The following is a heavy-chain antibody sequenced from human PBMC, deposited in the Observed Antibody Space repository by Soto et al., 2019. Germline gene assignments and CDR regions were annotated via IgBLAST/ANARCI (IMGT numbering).Heavy chain of an antibody. CDR2: ISSSGSTI. J-gene: IGHJ4*02. CDR1: GFTFSDYY. CDR3: ASSREDSGYETPEGFDY. V-gene: IGHV3-11*01. D-gene: IGHD5-12*01. Sequence: QVQLVESGGGLVKPGGSLRLSCAASGFTFSDYYMSWIRQAPGKGLEWVSYISSSGSTIYYADSVKGRYTISRDNAKNSLYLQMNSLRAEDTAVYYCASSREDSGYETPEGFDYWGQGTLVTVSS.